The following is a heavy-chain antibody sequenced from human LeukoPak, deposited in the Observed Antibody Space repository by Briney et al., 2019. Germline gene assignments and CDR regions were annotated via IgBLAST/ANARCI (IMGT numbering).Heavy chain of an antibody. CDR2: IFRSGTT. CDR3: ARRAGYSYGYYYYYMDV. D-gene: IGHD5-18*01. J-gene: IGHJ6*03. V-gene: IGHV4-38-2*02. Sequence: SETLSLTCTVSGYSISSGYYWGWIRQPPGKGLEWIGSIFRSGTTYYNPSLRSRVTISVDTSKNQFSLKLSSVTAADTAVYYCARRAGYSYGYYYYYMDVWGKGTTVTISS. CDR1: GYSISSGYY.